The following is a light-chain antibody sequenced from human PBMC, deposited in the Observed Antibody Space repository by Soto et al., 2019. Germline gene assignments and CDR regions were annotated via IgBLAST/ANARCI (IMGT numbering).Light chain of an antibody. V-gene: IGKV1-39*01. CDR1: QSISNY. Sequence: DIQMTQSPSSLSASVGDRVTITCRASQSISNYLNWYQQNPGKAPKLLIYAASSLQSGVPSRFSGSGSGTDFTLTISSLQPEDFATYYCQQSYNTPRTFGQGTKVEIK. CDR2: AAS. CDR3: QQSYNTPRT. J-gene: IGKJ1*01.